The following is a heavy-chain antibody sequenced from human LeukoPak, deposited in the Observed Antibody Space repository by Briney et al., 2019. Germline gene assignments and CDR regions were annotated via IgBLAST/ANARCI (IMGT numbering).Heavy chain of an antibody. CDR2: ISSSSSYI. V-gene: IGHV3-21*01. CDR3: ARSLGYCSSTSCHDAFDI. CDR1: GFTFSDYT. J-gene: IGHJ3*02. D-gene: IGHD2-2*01. Sequence: GGSLRLSCAASGFTFSDYTMNWVRQAPGKGMEWVSSISSSSSYIYYADSVKGRFTISRDNAKNSLYLQMNSLRAEDTAVYYCARSLGYCSSTSCHDAFDIWGQGTMVTVSS.